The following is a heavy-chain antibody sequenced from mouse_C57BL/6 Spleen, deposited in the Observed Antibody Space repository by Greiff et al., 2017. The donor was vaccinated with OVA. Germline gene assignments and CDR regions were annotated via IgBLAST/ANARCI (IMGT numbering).Heavy chain of an antibody. CDR3: ANIYYGNYIAY. CDR1: GYSITSGYY. Sequence: EVQLQQSGPGLVKPSQSLSLTCSVTGYSITSGYYWNWIRQFPGNKLEWMGYISYDGSNNYNPSLKNRISITRDTSKNQFFLKLNSVTTEDTATYYCANIYYGNYIAYWGQGTLVTVSA. V-gene: IGHV3-6*01. D-gene: IGHD2-1*01. J-gene: IGHJ3*01. CDR2: ISYDGSN.